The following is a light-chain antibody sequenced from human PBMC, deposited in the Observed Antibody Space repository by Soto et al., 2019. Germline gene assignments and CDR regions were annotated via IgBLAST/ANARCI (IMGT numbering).Light chain of an antibody. CDR2: GVF. V-gene: IGKV1-17*01. Sequence: DIQMTQSPSSLSASVGDRVTLTCRASQGTGDDLGWYQQQPGRAPKRLIYGVFNLQSGVPSRFSGSGSGTEFTLTISSLQPEDFATYYCLQHRSYPWTFGQGTKVEIK. CDR3: LQHRSYPWT. CDR1: QGTGDD. J-gene: IGKJ1*01.